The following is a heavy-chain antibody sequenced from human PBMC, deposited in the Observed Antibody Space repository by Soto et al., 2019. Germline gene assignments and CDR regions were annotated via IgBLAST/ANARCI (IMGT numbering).Heavy chain of an antibody. V-gene: IGHV4-31*03. CDR1: GGSIRSGGYY. CDR3: ARVAGGSYYYDSSGFDY. J-gene: IGHJ4*02. D-gene: IGHD3-22*01. Sequence: SETLSLTCTVSGGSIRSGGYYWSWVRENPRRGLEWIGNMYYSGNTYYNPSLKSRLTISVDPSKNQFSLKLSSVTAADTAVYYCARVAGGSYYYDSSGFDYWGEGTLVTVPQ. CDR2: MYYSGNT.